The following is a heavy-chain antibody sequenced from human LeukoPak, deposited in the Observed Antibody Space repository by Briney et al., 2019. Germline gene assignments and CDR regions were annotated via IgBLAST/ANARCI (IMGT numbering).Heavy chain of an antibody. CDR2: IGSTSRTI. V-gene: IGHV3-48*01. J-gene: IGHJ3*02. CDR1: GFTFSSYS. Sequence: GGSLRLSCAASGFTFSSYSMNWVRQAPGEGLEWVSYIGSTSRTIYYADSVKGRFTISRDNAKNSLYLQMNSLRVEDTAVYYCARDPLPGLDAFDIWGQGTMVTVSS. CDR3: ARDPLPGLDAFDI.